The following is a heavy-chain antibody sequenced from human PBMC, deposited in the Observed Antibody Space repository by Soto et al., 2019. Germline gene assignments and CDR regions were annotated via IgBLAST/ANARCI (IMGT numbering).Heavy chain of an antibody. V-gene: IGHV1-69*06. Sequence: QVQLVQSGAEVKTPGSSLKVSCTVSGTRFSNYVISWVRQAPGQGLEWLGRTIPIFNTTQYPQKRQGRVTITAAKSTNTASLELSSLRFDDTAVYYCAREGRGKKAGYNGLVSLGYWGQGTPVTVSS. CDR1: GTRFSNYV. CDR2: TIPIFNTT. J-gene: IGHJ4*02. CDR3: AREGRGKKAGYNGLVSLGY. D-gene: IGHD2-2*02.